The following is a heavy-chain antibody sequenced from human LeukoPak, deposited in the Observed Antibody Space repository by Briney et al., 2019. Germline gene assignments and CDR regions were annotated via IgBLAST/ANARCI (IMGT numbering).Heavy chain of an antibody. CDR3: AKVVSSSWGYFDY. CDR2: IRYDGSTK. CDR1: GFTFSSYG. Sequence: PGGSLRLSCTPSGFTFSSYGMHWVRQAPGKGLEWVAFIRYDGSTKYYADSVKGRFTISRDNSKNTLYLQMNSLRPEDTAVYYCAKVVSSSWGYFDYWGQGTLVTVSS. D-gene: IGHD6-13*01. J-gene: IGHJ4*02. V-gene: IGHV3-30*02.